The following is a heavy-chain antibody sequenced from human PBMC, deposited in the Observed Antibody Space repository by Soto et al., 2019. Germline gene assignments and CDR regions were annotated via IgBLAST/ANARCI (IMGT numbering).Heavy chain of an antibody. CDR1: GYTFTSYD. J-gene: IGHJ6*02. V-gene: IGHV1-8*01. D-gene: IGHD2-2*01. CDR3: ASAIVLVPAAKRYYYYGMDV. CDR2: MNPNSGNT. Sequence: QVQLVQSGAEVKKPGASVKVSCKASGYTFTSYDINWVRQATGQGLEWMGWMNPNSGNTGYAQKFQGRVTMTRNTSIRTAYMGLSSLRAEGTAVYYCASAIVLVPAAKRYYYYGMDVWGQGTTVTVSS.